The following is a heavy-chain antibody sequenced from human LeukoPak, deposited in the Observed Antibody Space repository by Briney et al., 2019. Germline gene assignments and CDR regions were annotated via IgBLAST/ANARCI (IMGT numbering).Heavy chain of an antibody. J-gene: IGHJ4*02. Sequence: GESLRISCKGSGCSFTSYWISWVRQMPGKGLEWIGRIDPSDSYTNYSPSFQGHVTISADKSISTAYLQWSSLKASDTAMYYCARHVRGPYGSGSPIFDYWGQGTLVTVSS. V-gene: IGHV5-10-1*01. CDR3: ARHVRGPYGSGSPIFDY. CDR2: IDPSDSYT. CDR1: GCSFTSYW. D-gene: IGHD3-10*01.